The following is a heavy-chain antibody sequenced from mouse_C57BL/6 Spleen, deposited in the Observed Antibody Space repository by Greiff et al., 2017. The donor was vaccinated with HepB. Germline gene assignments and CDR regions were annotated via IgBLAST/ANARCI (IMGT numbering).Heavy chain of an antibody. J-gene: IGHJ4*01. CDR3: AKEGTAMDY. CDR1: GFSLTSYG. D-gene: IGHD2-14*01. CDR2: IWRGGST. V-gene: IGHV2-5*01. Sequence: VKVEESGPGLVQPSQSLSITCTVSGFSLTSYGVHWVRQSPGKGLEWLGVIWRGGSTDYNAAFMSRLSITKDNSKSQVFFKMNSLQADDTAIYYCAKEGTAMDYWGQGTSVTVSS.